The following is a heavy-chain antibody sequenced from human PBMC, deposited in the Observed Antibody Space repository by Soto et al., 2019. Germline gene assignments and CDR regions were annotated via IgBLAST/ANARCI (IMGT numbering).Heavy chain of an antibody. CDR1: GGSISSYY. CDR3: ARISLVKYGMDV. V-gene: IGHV4-59*08. J-gene: IGHJ6*02. Sequence: QVQLQESGPGLVKPSEILSLTCTVSGGSISSYYWSWIRQPLGKGLEWIGYIYYSGSTNYNPSLKSQVTISVDTSKNQFSLKLSSVTAADTAVYYCARISLVKYGMDVWGQGTTVTVSS. CDR2: IYYSGST. D-gene: IGHD3-9*01.